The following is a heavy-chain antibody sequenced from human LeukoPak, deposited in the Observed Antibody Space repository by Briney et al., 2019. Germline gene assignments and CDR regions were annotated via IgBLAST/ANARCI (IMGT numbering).Heavy chain of an antibody. Sequence: PGGSLRLSCAASGFTFDDYAMEWVRQAPGKGLEWVSLITWDGATTYYADSVKGRFTISRDNAKNSLYLQMNSLRAEDTAVYYCARDFSDTDWFDPWGQGTLVTVSS. CDR2: ITWDGATT. V-gene: IGHV3-43D*04. J-gene: IGHJ5*02. D-gene: IGHD5-18*01. CDR3: ARDFSDTDWFDP. CDR1: GFTFDDYA.